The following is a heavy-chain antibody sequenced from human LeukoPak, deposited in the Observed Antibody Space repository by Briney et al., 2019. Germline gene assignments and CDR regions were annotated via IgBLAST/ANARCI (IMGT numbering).Heavy chain of an antibody. V-gene: IGHV4-59*01. Sequence: SETLSLTCTVSGGSISSYYWSWIRQPPGKGLEWIGYIYYSGSTNYNPSLKSRVTISVDTSKNQFSLKLSSVTAADTAAYYCARGLGDCSGGSCYGLFDYWGQGTLVTVSS. CDR3: ARGLGDCSGGSCYGLFDY. J-gene: IGHJ4*02. CDR1: GGSISSYY. CDR2: IYYSGST. D-gene: IGHD2-15*01.